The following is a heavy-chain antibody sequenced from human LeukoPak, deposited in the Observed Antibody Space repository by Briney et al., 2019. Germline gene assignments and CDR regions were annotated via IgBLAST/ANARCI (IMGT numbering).Heavy chain of an antibody. J-gene: IGHJ4*02. V-gene: IGHV4-59*08. CDR2: IYYSGST. D-gene: IGHD1-7*01. Sequence: PSETLSLTCTVSGGSISSYYWSWIRQPPGKGLEWIGYIYYSGSTNYNPSLKSRVTISVDTSKNQFSLRLSSVTAADTAVYYCARHGNYNWNYQHFDYWGQGTLVTVSS. CDR1: GGSISSYY. CDR3: ARHGNYNWNYQHFDY.